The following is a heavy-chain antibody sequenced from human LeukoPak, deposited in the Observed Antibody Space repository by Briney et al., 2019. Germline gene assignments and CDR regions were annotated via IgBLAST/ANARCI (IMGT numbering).Heavy chain of an antibody. V-gene: IGHV1-69*04. J-gene: IGHJ5*02. D-gene: IGHD2-21*02. Sequence: SVKVSCKASGGTFSSYAISWVRQAPGQGREWMGRIIPILGIANYAQKFQGRVTITADKSTSTAYMELSSLRSEDTAVYYCARGVVTAIRGFDPWGQGTLVTVSS. CDR2: IIPILGIA. CDR3: ARGVVTAIRGFDP. CDR1: GGTFSSYA.